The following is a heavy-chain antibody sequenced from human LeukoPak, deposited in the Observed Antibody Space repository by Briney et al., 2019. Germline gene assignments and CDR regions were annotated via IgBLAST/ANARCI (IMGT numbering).Heavy chain of an antibody. CDR1: GFTFSGCG. D-gene: IGHD5-18*01. J-gene: IGHJ4*02. V-gene: IGHV3-30*12. CDR2: ITYDGINK. Sequence: GGSLRLSCAASGFTFSGCGMYWVRQAPGKGLEWVAFITYDGINKYYAESVKGRFTISRDNAKNSLYLQMNSLRAEDTAVYYCAREGKGYSYGNAFDYWGQGTLVTVSS. CDR3: AREGKGYSYGNAFDY.